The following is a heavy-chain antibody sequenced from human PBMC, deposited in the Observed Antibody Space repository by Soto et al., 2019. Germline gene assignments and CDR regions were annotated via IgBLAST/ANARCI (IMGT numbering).Heavy chain of an antibody. Sequence: SETLSLTCTVSGGSISSSSYYWGWIRQPPGKGLEWIGSIYYSGSTYYNPSLKSRVTISVDTSKNQFSLKLSSVTAADTAVYYCARHKRGYYNLPFDYWGQGTLVTVSS. J-gene: IGHJ4*02. V-gene: IGHV4-39*01. CDR1: GGSISSSSYY. CDR3: ARHKRGYYNLPFDY. D-gene: IGHD3-3*01. CDR2: IYYSGST.